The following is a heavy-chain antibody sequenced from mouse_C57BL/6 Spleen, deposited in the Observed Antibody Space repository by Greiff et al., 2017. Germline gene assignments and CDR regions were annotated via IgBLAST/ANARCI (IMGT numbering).Heavy chain of an antibody. CDR1: GYTFTSYW. Sequence: QVQLKQPGAELVKPGASVKMSCKASGYTFTSYWITWVKQRPGQGLEWIGDIYPGSGSTNYNEKFKSKATLTVDTSSSTAYMQLSSLTSEDSAVYYCARRDYSNYHYAMDYWGQGTSVTVSS. J-gene: IGHJ4*01. V-gene: IGHV1-55*01. CDR3: ARRDYSNYHYAMDY. CDR2: IYPGSGST. D-gene: IGHD2-5*01.